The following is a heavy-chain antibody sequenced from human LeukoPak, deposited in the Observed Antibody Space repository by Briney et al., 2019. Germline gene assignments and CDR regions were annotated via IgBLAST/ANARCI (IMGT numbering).Heavy chain of an antibody. CDR3: ARVDLRAAYFDY. J-gene: IGHJ4*02. CDR1: GWSISSYY. Sequence: PSETLSLTCTVYGWSISSYYRSWMRQPAGKGLEWIGRIYTSGSTGYNPSLKSRVTMSVDTSKNQFSLKLSSVTAAATAVYYCARVDLRAAYFDYWGQGTLVTVSS. D-gene: IGHD2-15*01. CDR2: IYTSGST. V-gene: IGHV4-4*07.